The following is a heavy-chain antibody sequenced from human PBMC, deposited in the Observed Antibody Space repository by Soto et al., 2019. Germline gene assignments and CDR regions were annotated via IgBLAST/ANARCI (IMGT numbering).Heavy chain of an antibody. CDR1: GGSISSGNYY. D-gene: IGHD1-7*01. Sequence: QVQLQESGPGLVKPSQTLSLTCTVSGGSISSGNYYWSWIRQPPGKGLEGIGFISYSGNTYYSASLNIRVTTTVDTSKNQYSLNLSFVTAADTAVYYCATMGTPATGLFYFDYWGQGTLVTVSS. J-gene: IGHJ4*02. CDR2: ISYSGNT. CDR3: ATMGTPATGLFYFDY. V-gene: IGHV4-30-4*01.